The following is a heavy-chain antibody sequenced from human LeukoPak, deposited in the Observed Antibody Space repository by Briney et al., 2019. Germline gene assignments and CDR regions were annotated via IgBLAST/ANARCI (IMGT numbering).Heavy chain of an antibody. CDR2: INPNSGGT. D-gene: IGHD1-7*01. CDR3: ARSALNWNLGDYFDY. Sequence: ASVKVSCKASGYSFNDKYLHWVRQAPGQGLEWMGSINPNSGGTNYAQKFQGRVTMTTDTSMSTAYMELRSLRSDDTAVYYCARSALNWNLGDYFDYWGQGTLVTVSS. V-gene: IGHV1-2*02. CDR1: GYSFNDKY. J-gene: IGHJ4*02.